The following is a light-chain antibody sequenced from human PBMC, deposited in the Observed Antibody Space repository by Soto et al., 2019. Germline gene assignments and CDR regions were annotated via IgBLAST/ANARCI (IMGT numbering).Light chain of an antibody. J-gene: IGKJ1*01. CDR1: QSVRSN. Sequence: TLSFRASQSVRSNLAWYQQKPGQAPRLLIYGASTRATAVPARFTASGSGTEFTLTISSLQSEDFAVYYCQQYNTWPRTFGQGTKVDI. CDR3: QQYNTWPRT. CDR2: GAS. V-gene: IGKV3-15*01.